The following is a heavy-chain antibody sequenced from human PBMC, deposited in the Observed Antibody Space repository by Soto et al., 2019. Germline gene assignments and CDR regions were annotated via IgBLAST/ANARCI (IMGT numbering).Heavy chain of an antibody. CDR1: GFTFSSYG. CDR2: ISYDGSNK. J-gene: IGHJ3*02. Sequence: PGGSLGLSCAASGFTFSSYGMHWVRQAPGKGLEWVAVISYDGSNKYYADSVKGRFTISRDNSKNTLYLQMNSLRAEDTAVYYCAKKGPELLGCGELLSNAFDIWGQGTMVTVSS. D-gene: IGHD3-10*01. V-gene: IGHV3-30*18. CDR3: AKKGPELLGCGELLSNAFDI.